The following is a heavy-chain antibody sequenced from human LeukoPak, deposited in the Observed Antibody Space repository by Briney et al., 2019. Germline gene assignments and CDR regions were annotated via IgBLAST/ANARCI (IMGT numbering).Heavy chain of an antibody. Sequence: GASVKVSCKASGYTFTSYGISWVLQAPGQGLEWMGWISAYNGNTNYAQKLQGRVTMTTDTSTSTAYMELRSLRSDDTAVYYCARLRASMVTQHVLLWFGELFDYWGQGTLVTVSS. CDR1: GYTFTSYG. CDR3: ARLRASMVTQHVLLWFGELFDY. D-gene: IGHD3-10*01. CDR2: ISAYNGNT. V-gene: IGHV1-18*01. J-gene: IGHJ4*02.